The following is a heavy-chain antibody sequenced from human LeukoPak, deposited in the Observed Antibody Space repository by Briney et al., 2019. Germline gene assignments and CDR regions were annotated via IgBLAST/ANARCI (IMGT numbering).Heavy chain of an antibody. CDR1: GGSISSYY. Sequence: SETLSLTCTVSGGSISSYYWSWIRQPPGKGLEWIGYIYYSGSTNYNPSLKSRVTISVDTSKNSFSLKLSSVTAADTAVYYCARVLDYYGSGSRDFDYWGQGTLVTVSS. CDR2: IYYSGST. J-gene: IGHJ4*02. CDR3: ARVLDYYGSGSRDFDY. D-gene: IGHD3-10*01. V-gene: IGHV4-59*08.